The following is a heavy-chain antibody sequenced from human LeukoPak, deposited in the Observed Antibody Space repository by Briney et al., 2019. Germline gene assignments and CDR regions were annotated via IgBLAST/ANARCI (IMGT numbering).Heavy chain of an antibody. Sequence: SETLSLTCAVYGGSFSGHYWSWIRQPPGKGLEWIGEINHSGSTNYNPSLKSRVTISVDTSKNQFSLKLSSVTAADTAVYYCARIGLGNYVWGSYGYWGQGILVTVSS. D-gene: IGHD3-16*01. CDR2: INHSGST. V-gene: IGHV4-34*01. CDR1: GGSFSGHY. J-gene: IGHJ4*02. CDR3: ARIGLGNYVWGSYGY.